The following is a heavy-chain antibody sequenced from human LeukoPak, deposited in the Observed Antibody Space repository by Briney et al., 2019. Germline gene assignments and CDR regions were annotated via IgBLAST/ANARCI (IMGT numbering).Heavy chain of an antibody. CDR3: ARAPSGGEQQLASYYFDY. J-gene: IGHJ4*02. V-gene: IGHV4-30-4*01. CDR1: GGSISSGDYY. CDR2: IYYSGST. D-gene: IGHD6-13*01. Sequence: SQTLSLTCTVSGGSISSGDYYWGWIRQPPGRGLEWIGYIYYSGSTYYNPSLKSRVTITVNTAKNQCSLKLSSVTAADTAVYYCARAPSGGEQQLASYYFDYWGQGTLVTVSS.